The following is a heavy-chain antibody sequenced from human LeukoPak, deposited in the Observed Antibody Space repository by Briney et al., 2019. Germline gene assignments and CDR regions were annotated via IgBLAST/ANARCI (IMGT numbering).Heavy chain of an antibody. CDR2: ISYDGSNK. V-gene: IGHV3-30*18. CDR3: AKGLFDGKY. J-gene: IGHJ4*02. CDR1: GFTFSSYG. Sequence: GGSLRLSCAASGFTFSSYGMHWVRQAPGKGLEWVAVISYDGSNKYYADSVKGRFTISRDNSKNTLYLQMNSLRAEDTAVYYCAKGLFDGKYWGQGTLVPVPS. D-gene: IGHD3-9*01.